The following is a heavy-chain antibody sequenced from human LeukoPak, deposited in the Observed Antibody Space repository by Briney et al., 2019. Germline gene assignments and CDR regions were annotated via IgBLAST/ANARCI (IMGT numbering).Heavy chain of an antibody. V-gene: IGHV3-7*01. CDR3: ARTLYSGNTNFHY. CDR2: IKQDGSQQ. CDR1: GFTFSSYW. Sequence: GGSLRLSCAASGFTFSSYWMTWVRQAPGKGMGWVGNIKQDGSQQYYVDSVKGRFTISRGNAKNSLYLQMNNLRAEDTAVYYCARTLYSGNTNFHYWGQGTLVTVSS. D-gene: IGHD4-23*01. J-gene: IGHJ1*01.